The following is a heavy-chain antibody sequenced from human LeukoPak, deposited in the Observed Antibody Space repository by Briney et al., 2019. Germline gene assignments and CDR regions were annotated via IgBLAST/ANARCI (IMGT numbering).Heavy chain of an antibody. Sequence: GGSLRLSCAASGFTFGNYAMTWVRQAPGKGLEWVSAISTNGDRTYYADSVKGRFTVSRDNFKNTLYLQMNSLRAEDTALYYCARKLWHRNDCWGQGTLVAVSS. V-gene: IGHV3-23*01. CDR1: GFTFGNYA. J-gene: IGHJ4*02. CDR2: ISTNGDRT. CDR3: ARKLWHRNDC. D-gene: IGHD3-16*01.